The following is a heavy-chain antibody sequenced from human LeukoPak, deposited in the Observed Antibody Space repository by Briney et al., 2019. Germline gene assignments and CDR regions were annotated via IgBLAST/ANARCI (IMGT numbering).Heavy chain of an antibody. CDR2: ISSFSGTI. V-gene: IGHV3-48*01. Sequence: GGSLRLSCVASGITFSSYSMNWVRQAPGKGLEWVSYISSFSGTINYADSVKGRFTISRDNAKNSLYLQMNSLRAEDTAVYYCAMPFGGILPPFDYWGQGTLVTVSS. J-gene: IGHJ4*02. CDR1: GITFSSYS. CDR3: AMPFGGILPPFDY. D-gene: IGHD4-23*01.